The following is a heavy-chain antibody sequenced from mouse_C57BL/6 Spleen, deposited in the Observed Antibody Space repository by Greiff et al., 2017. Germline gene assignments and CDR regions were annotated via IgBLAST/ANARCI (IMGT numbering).Heavy chain of an antibody. Sequence: QVQLKESGPELVKPGASVKISCKASGYTFTSYWMHWVKQRPGQGLEWIGNINPSNGGTNYNEKFKSKATLTVDKSSSTAYMKLSSLTSEDSAVYYCARDEGYYGSSLAWFAYWGQGTLVTVSA. CDR3: ARDEGYYGSSLAWFAY. J-gene: IGHJ3*01. CDR2: INPSNGGT. V-gene: IGHV1-53*01. D-gene: IGHD1-1*01. CDR1: GYTFTSYW.